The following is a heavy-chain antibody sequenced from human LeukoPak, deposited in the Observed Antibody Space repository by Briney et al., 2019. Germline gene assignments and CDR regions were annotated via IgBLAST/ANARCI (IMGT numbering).Heavy chain of an antibody. Sequence: KPSETLSLTCTVSGGSISGSSYYWGWIRQPPGKGLEWIGEIYHSGSTNYNPSLKSRVTISVDKSKNQFSLKLSSVTAADTAVYYCARDPNYDSSGYYYGGDYWGQGTLVTVSS. D-gene: IGHD3-22*01. J-gene: IGHJ4*02. V-gene: IGHV4-39*07. CDR3: ARDPNYDSSGYYYGGDY. CDR2: IYHSGST. CDR1: GGSISGSSYY.